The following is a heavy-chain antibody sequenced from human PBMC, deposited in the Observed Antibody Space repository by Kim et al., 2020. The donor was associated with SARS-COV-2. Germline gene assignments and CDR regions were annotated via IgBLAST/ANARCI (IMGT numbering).Heavy chain of an antibody. CDR3: ARGGLDILTGGYYFDY. Sequence: GGSLRLSCAASGFSVSSNYMSWVRQAPGKGLEWVSVLYSIGTTYYADSVKGRFTISRDNSKNTLYLQMNSLRAEDTAVYYCARGGLDILTGGYYFDYWGQGTRVTVSS. J-gene: IGHJ4*02. CDR1: GFSVSSNY. CDR2: LYSIGTT. V-gene: IGHV3-53*01. D-gene: IGHD3-9*01.